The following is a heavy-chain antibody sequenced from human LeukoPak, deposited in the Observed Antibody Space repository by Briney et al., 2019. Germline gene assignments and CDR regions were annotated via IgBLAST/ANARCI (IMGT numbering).Heavy chain of an antibody. Sequence: SETLPLTCTVSGDSISGYNWSWIRQSPGKGLEWIGYIYYRGNTNYNPSLKSRVTISIDTSKNQFSLRLSSVTTADTAIYYCAKVGSDDHYMDVWGKGTTVTVSS. CDR3: AKVGSDDHYMDV. CDR1: GDSISGYN. V-gene: IGHV4-59*01. CDR2: IYYRGNT. J-gene: IGHJ6*03. D-gene: IGHD6-25*01.